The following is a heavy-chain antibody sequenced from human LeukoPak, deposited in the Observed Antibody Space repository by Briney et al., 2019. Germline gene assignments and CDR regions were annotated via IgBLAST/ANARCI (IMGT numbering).Heavy chain of an antibody. D-gene: IGHD4-11*01. CDR1: GYTFTGYY. Sequence: ASVKVSCKASGYTFTGYYMHWVRQAPGQGLEWMGIINPSGGSTSYAQKFQGRVTMTRDMSTSTVYMELSSLRSEDTAVYYCAREGTATVAPRQGQYYYYYMDVWGKGTTVTVSS. CDR2: INPSGGST. CDR3: AREGTATVAPRQGQYYYYYMDV. V-gene: IGHV1-46*01. J-gene: IGHJ6*03.